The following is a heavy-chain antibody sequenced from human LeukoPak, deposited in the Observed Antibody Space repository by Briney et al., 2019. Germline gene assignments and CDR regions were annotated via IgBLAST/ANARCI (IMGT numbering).Heavy chain of an antibody. CDR3: ARDGSSAFDY. CDR1: GFTFSSYA. CDR2: ISFDGSTK. V-gene: IGHV3-30*04. D-gene: IGHD2-2*01. Sequence: GGSLRLSCAASGFTFSSYAMHWVRQAPGKGLEWVAVISFDGSTKYYADSVKGRFTISRDNSKNTLYLQMNSLRAEDTAVYYCARDGSSAFDYWGQGTLVTVSS. J-gene: IGHJ4*02.